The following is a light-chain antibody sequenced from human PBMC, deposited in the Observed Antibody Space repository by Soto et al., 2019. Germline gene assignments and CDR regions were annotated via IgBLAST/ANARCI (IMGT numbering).Light chain of an antibody. J-gene: IGKJ5*01. Sequence: DIQMTQSPSTLSASVGDRVTITCRASQSISSWLAWYQQKPGKAPKLLIYDASSLESGVPSRFSGSGSGTEFTLTISSLQPDDFATYYCQQYNSYPWTFGQGTRREIK. CDR2: DAS. CDR1: QSISSW. CDR3: QQYNSYPWT. V-gene: IGKV1-5*01.